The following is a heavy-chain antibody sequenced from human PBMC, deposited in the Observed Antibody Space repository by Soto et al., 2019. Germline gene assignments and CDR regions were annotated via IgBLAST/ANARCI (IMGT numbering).Heavy chain of an antibody. CDR2: INHSGST. Sequence: PSETLSLTCAVYGGSFSGYYWSWIRQPPGKGLEWIGEINHSGSTNYNPSLKSRVTISVDTSKNQFSLKLSSVTAADTAVYYCARVMITFGGVPLTHYFDYWGQGTLVTV. J-gene: IGHJ4*02. D-gene: IGHD3-16*01. CDR3: ARVMITFGGVPLTHYFDY. V-gene: IGHV4-34*01. CDR1: GGSFSGYY.